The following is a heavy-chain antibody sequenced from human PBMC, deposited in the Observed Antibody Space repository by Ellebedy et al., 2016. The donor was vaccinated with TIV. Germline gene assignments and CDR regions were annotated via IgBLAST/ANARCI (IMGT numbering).Heavy chain of an antibody. V-gene: IGHV3-30*12. CDR2: ISYDGSNK. CDR3: ANVAAASRYYYYGMDV. CDR1: GFTFSNYG. D-gene: IGHD6-13*01. Sequence: GESLKISXAASGFTFSNYGMHWVRQAPGKGLDWVAVISYDGSNKYYADSVKGRFTISRDNSKNTLYLQMNSLRAEDMAVYYCANVAAASRYYYYGMDVWGQGTTVTVSS. J-gene: IGHJ6*02.